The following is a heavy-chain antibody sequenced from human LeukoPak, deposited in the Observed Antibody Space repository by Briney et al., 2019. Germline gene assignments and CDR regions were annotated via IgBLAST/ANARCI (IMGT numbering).Heavy chain of an antibody. CDR2: IYYSGST. CDR3: VRGLWSGYPYFDY. Sequence: SETPSLTCTVSGGSISSYYWSWIRQPPGKGLEWIGYIYYSGSTNYNPSLKSRVTISVDASKNQFSLKLSSVTAADTAVYYCVRGLWSGYPYFDYWGQGTLVTVSS. V-gene: IGHV4-59*01. D-gene: IGHD3-3*01. CDR1: GGSISSYY. J-gene: IGHJ4*02.